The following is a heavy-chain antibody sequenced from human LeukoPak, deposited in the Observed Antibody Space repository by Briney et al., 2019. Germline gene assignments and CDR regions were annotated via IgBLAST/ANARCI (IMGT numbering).Heavy chain of an antibody. V-gene: IGHV1-69*13. Sequence: SVKVSCKASGYTFTSYDINWVRQAPGQGLEWMGGIIPIFGTANYAQKFQGRVTITADESTSTAYMELSSLRSEDTAVYYCARDRGMVRGVIIRYYGMDVWGQGTTVTVSS. CDR2: IIPIFGTA. CDR1: GYTFTSYD. D-gene: IGHD3-10*01. CDR3: ARDRGMVRGVIIRYYGMDV. J-gene: IGHJ6*02.